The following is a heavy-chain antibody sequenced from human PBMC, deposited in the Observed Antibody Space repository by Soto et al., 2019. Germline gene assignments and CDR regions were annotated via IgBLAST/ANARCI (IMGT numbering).Heavy chain of an antibody. J-gene: IGHJ3*01. V-gene: IGHV3-30*18. CDR3: AKPAYTYYYGSGR. CDR1: GFTFSSYG. Sequence: GGSLRLSCAASGFTFSSYGMHWVRQAPGKGLEWVAVISYDGSNKYYADSVKGRFTISRDNSKNTLYLQMNSLRAEDTAVYYCAKPAYTYYYGSGRWGQGTMVTVSS. D-gene: IGHD3-10*01. CDR2: ISYDGSNK.